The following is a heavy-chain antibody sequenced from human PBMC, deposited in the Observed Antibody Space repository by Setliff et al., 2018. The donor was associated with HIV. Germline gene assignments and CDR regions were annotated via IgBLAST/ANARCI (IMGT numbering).Heavy chain of an antibody. CDR2: ISYSGST. J-gene: IGHJ4*02. CDR1: AVSISSGGYY. V-gene: IGHV4-31*03. D-gene: IGHD4-17*01. CDR3: ARGDGDSIFDF. Sequence: PSETLSLTCNVSAVSISSGGYYWSWFRQRPGKGLEWIGYISYSGSTYYNPSLKSRITVSVDTSKNQFSLQLKSVTAADTAVYYCARGDGDSIFDFWGQGTLVTVSS.